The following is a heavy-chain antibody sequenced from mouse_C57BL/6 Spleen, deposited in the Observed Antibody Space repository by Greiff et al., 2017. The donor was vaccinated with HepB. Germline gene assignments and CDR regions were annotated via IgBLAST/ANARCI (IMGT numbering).Heavy chain of an antibody. CDR2: ISDGGSYT. Sequence: EVMLVESGGGLVKPGGSLKLSCAASGFTFSSYAMSWVRQTPEKRLEWVATISDGGSYTYYPDNVKGRFTISRDNAKNNLYLQMSHLKSEDTAMYYCARDDDYGNYYAMDYWGQGTSVTVSS. CDR3: ARDDDYGNYYAMDY. D-gene: IGHD2-4*01. J-gene: IGHJ4*01. CDR1: GFTFSSYA. V-gene: IGHV5-4*01.